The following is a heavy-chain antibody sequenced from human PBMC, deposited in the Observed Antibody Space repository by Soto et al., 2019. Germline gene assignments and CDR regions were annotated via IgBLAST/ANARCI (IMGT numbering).Heavy chain of an antibody. CDR2: IYYSGST. CDR3: AREPLT. V-gene: IGHV4-31*03. J-gene: IGHJ4*02. Sequence: SVTLSHACTVCGASINSGCYYWNWIRQHPGKGLEWIGYIYYSGSTYYNPSLKSRVTISVDTSKNQFSLKLSSVTAADTAVYYCAREPLTWGQGTLVTVS. CDR1: GASINSGCYY.